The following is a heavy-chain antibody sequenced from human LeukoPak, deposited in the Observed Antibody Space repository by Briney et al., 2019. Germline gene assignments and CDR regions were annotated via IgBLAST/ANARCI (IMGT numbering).Heavy chain of an antibody. J-gene: IGHJ4*02. CDR2: IYYSGST. CDR1: GGSICSDY. CDR3: ARARGYYYDTPFDY. V-gene: IGHV4-59*01. D-gene: IGHD3-22*01. Sequence: TSETLSLTCTVSGGSICSDYWSWIRQPPGKGLEWIGYIYYSGSTNYNPSLKSRVTISVDTSKNQFSLKLSSVAAADTAVYYCARARGYYYDTPFDYWGQGTLVTVSS.